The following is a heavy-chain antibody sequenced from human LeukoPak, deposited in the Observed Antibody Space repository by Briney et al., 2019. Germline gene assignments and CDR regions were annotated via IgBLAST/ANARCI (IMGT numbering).Heavy chain of an antibody. D-gene: IGHD6-6*01. V-gene: IGHV3-23*01. J-gene: IGHJ4*02. CDR2: ISGSGGST. CDR1: GFTVSSNY. CDR3: GKEGTEYSGSRGGGLFDY. Sequence: GGSLRLSCAASGFTVSSNYMSWVRQAPGKGLEWVSAISGSGGSTYYAESVKGRFTISRDNSKNTLYLQMNSLRAEDTAVYYCGKEGTEYSGSRGGGLFDYWGQGTLVTVSS.